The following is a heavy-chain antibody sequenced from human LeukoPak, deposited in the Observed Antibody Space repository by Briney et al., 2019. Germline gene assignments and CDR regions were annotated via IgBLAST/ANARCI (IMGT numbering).Heavy chain of an antibody. J-gene: IGHJ4*02. D-gene: IGHD3-3*01. Sequence: PGGSLRLSCTASGFTFSNYWMSWVRQPPGKGLEFVANIKQDGSRIEYVDSVKGRFTTSRGNAKNSLYLHMIGLRAEDTAVYYCARWRGSQSEFEYWGQGTLVTVSS. CDR3: ARWRGSQSEFEY. CDR1: GFTFSNYW. V-gene: IGHV3-7*01. CDR2: IKQDGSRI.